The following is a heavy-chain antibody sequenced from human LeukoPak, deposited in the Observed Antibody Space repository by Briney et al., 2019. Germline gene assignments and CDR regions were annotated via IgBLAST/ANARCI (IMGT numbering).Heavy chain of an antibody. J-gene: IGHJ4*02. D-gene: IGHD3-22*01. V-gene: IGHV3-21*01. CDR1: GFTFSSYS. CDR3: ARDLSGDYYDSSGYYWFDY. Sequence: PGGSLRLSCAASGFTFSSYSMNWVRQAPGKGLEWVSSISSSSSYIYYADSVKGRFTISRDNAKNSPYLQMNSLRAEDTAVYYCARDLSGDYYDSSGYYWFDYWGQGTLVTVSS. CDR2: ISSSSSYI.